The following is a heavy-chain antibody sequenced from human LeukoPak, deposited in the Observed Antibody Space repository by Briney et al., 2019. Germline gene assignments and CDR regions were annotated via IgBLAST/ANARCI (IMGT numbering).Heavy chain of an antibody. CDR3: ARVPTYYYDSSAYYRFDY. V-gene: IGHV3-7*01. D-gene: IGHD3-22*01. Sequence: GGSLRLSCAASGFTFSSYWMSWVRQAPGKGLEWVANIKQDGSEKYYVDSVKGRFTISRDNAKNSLYLQMNSLRAEDTAVYYCARVPTYYYDSSAYYRFDYWGQGTLVTVSS. J-gene: IGHJ4*02. CDR2: IKQDGSEK. CDR1: GFTFSSYW.